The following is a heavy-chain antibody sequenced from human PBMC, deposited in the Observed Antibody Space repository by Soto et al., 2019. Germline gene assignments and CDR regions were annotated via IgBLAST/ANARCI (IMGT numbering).Heavy chain of an antibody. J-gene: IGHJ6*03. Sequence: PSETLSLTCTVSGGSISSGGYYWSWIRQHPGKGLEWIGYIYYSGSTYYNPSLKSRVTISVDTSKNQFSLKLSSVTAADTAVYYCARSELVVAATDYYYYMDVWGKGTTVTVSS. V-gene: IGHV4-31*03. CDR1: GGSISSGGYY. CDR2: IYYSGST. CDR3: ARSELVVAATDYYYYMDV. D-gene: IGHD2-15*01.